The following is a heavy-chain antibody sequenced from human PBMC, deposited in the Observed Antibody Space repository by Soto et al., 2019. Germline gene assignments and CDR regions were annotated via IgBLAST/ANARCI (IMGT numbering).Heavy chain of an antibody. V-gene: IGHV3-30-3*01. Sequence: QVQLVESGGGVVQPGTSLRLSCAASGFTFSSYAMHWVRQAPGKGLEWVAVIPNDGSGLYYADSVKGRFTISRDNSNNTVSLHMSSLRSEDAAVYYCARALAGRVSSAWTRIDYWGQGTLVTVSS. CDR1: GFTFSSYA. CDR2: IPNDGSGL. CDR3: ARALAGRVSSAWTRIDY. J-gene: IGHJ4*02. D-gene: IGHD6-25*01.